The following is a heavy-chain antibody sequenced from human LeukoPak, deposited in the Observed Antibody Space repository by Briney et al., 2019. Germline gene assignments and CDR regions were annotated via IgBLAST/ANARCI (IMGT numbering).Heavy chain of an antibody. J-gene: IGHJ4*01. CDR2: IYSTGSA. CDR3: ARHRDYDT. D-gene: IGHD3-16*01. CDR1: GSSINNNV. Sequence: PSETLSLTCTVSGSSINNNVCTWIRQPPGKGLEWVGHIYSTGSANYTPSLKSRVLISGDTSKNQISLKLTSVTAADTAVYFCARHRDYDTWGHGTLVTVSS. V-gene: IGHV4-59*08.